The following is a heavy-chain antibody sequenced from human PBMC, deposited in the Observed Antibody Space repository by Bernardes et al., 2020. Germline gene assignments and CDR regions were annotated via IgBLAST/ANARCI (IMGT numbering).Heavy chain of an antibody. CDR3: ARGGWELGY. J-gene: IGHJ4*02. D-gene: IGHD1-26*01. V-gene: IGHV4-59*01. CDR1: GGPIRRFY. CDR2: IHYNGST. Sequence: SETLSRTCTVSGGPIRRFYWSWTRQPPGPGLEWIGYIHYNGSTDYNPSLKSRATISVDTSKNQFSLKLSSVTAADTAVYYCARGGWELGYWGQGTLVTVSS.